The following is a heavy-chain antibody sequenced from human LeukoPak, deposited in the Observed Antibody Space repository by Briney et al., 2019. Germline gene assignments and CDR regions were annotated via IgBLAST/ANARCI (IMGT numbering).Heavy chain of an antibody. J-gene: IGHJ5*02. CDR3: ATSYSGSYQLENWFDP. CDR1: GGSVSSGSYY. Sequence: SETLSLTCTVSGGSVSSGSYYWSWIRQPPGKGLEWIGYIYYSGSTNYNPSLKSRVTISVDTSKNQFSLKLSSVTAEDTAVYYCATSYSGSYQLENWFDPWGQGTLVTVSS. CDR2: IYYSGST. D-gene: IGHD1-26*01. V-gene: IGHV4-61*01.